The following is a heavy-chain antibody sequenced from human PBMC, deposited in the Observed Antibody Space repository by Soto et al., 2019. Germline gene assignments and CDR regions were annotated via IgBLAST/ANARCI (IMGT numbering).Heavy chain of an antibody. J-gene: IGHJ2*01. CDR2: ISESGHHT. V-gene: IGHV3-23*01. CDR1: GFPSSTYA. Sequence: DVQLLESGGGLVEPGGSLTLSCAASGFPSSTYALNWVRQAPGKGPEWVSTISESGHHTHYADSVKGRFTISRDKSKNTLSLQMNSLRVDDTAIYYCTKSDGCGGGACYTGPYYYFDVWGRGTLVTVSS. CDR3: TKSDGCGGGACYTGPYYYFDV. D-gene: IGHD3-16*02.